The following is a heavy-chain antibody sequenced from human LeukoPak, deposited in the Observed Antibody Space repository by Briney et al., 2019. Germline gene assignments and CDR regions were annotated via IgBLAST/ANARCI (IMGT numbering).Heavy chain of an antibody. CDR1: GFTFSNYG. J-gene: IGHJ4*02. Sequence: PGGSLRLPCAASGFTFSNYGMNWVRQAPGKGLEWLSAISGNGGSTYYADSVKGRFTVSRDNSKNTLYLQMNSLRAEDTAIFYCAKDRLRYCSGGGCYSPVDYWGQGTLVTVSS. D-gene: IGHD2-15*01. CDR3: AKDRLRYCSGGGCYSPVDY. V-gene: IGHV3-23*01. CDR2: ISGNGGST.